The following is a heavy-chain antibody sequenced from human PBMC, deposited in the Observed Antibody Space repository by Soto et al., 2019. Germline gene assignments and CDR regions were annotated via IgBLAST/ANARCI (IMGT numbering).Heavy chain of an antibody. CDR1: GFSLSTSGVG. CDR2: IYWDDDK. J-gene: IGHJ4*02. CDR3: APRRRGSYFDY. V-gene: IGHV2-5*02. D-gene: IGHD3-16*01. Sequence: QITLKESGPTLVKPTQTLTLTCTFSGFSLSTSGVGVGWIRQPPGKALEWLALIYWDDDKRYSPSLKSRPTTTXXTSKNPVVLTMTHMDPVDTATSYCAPRRRGSYFDYWGQGTLVTVSS.